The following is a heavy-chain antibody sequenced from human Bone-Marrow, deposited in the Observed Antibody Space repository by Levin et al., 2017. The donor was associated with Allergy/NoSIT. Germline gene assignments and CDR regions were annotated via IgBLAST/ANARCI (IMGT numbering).Heavy chain of an antibody. V-gene: IGHV4-59*01. CDR1: GGSISSYY. CDR2: MYYNGNS. J-gene: IGHJ4*02. Sequence: SETLSLTCTVSGGSISSYYWSWIRQPPGKGLEWMGYMYYNGNSNYNPSLKSRVTISVDTSKKQFSLKLTSVPAADTAVYYCARESRPVPGPGMLMDYWGQGILVTVSS. CDR3: ARESRPVPGPGMLMDY. D-gene: IGHD6-6*01.